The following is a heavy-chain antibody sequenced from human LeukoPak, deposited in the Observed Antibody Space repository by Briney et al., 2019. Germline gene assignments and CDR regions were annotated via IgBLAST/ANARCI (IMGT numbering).Heavy chain of an antibody. D-gene: IGHD3-22*01. CDR3: ARDREYDSSGWEAFDI. Sequence: ASVKVSCKASGYTFTSYAMHWVRQAPGQRLEWMGWINAGNGNTKYSQKFQGRVTITRDTSASTAYMELSSLRSEDTAVYYCARDREYDSSGWEAFDIWGQGTMVTVSS. CDR1: GYTFTSYA. J-gene: IGHJ3*02. V-gene: IGHV1-3*01. CDR2: INAGNGNT.